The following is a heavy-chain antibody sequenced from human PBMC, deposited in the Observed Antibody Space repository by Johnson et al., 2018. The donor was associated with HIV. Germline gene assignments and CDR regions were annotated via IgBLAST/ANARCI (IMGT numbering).Heavy chain of an antibody. Sequence: MLLVESGGGLVQPGGSLRLSCAASGFTFSSYDMHWVRQATGKGLEWVSAIGTAGDTYYPGSVKGRFTISRENAKNSLYLQMNSLRAEDTAVYYCARGPSQLYWPDVAFDIWGQGTTVTVS. CDR1: GFTFSSYD. CDR2: IGTAGDT. D-gene: IGHD2-8*02. V-gene: IGHV3-13*01. J-gene: IGHJ3*02. CDR3: ARGPSQLYWPDVAFDI.